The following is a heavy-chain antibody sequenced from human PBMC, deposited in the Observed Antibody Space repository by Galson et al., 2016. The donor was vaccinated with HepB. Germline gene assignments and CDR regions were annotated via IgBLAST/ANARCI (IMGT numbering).Heavy chain of an antibody. CDR2: IGSSPGTV. D-gene: IGHD5-18*01. J-gene: IGHJ4*02. V-gene: IGHV3-48*02. CDR1: GFTFTSYS. Sequence: SLRLSCAASGFTFTSYSMNWVRQVPGKGLEWVSYIGSSPGTVYYADSVKGRFTISRDNAKNSLYLQMNSLRDEDTAVYYCARDPLGYSYALVRYFDYWGPATLVTVSS. CDR3: ARDPLGYSYALVRYFDY.